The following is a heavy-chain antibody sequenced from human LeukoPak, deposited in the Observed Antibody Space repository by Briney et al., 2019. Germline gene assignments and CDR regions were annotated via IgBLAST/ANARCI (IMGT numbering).Heavy chain of an antibody. CDR1: GGSISSGSYY. CDR2: IYTSGST. D-gene: IGHD6-6*01. V-gene: IGHV4-61*02. J-gene: IGHJ3*02. Sequence: SETLSLTCTVSGGSISSGSYYWSWIRQPAGKGLEWIGRIYTSGSTNYNPSLKSRVTISVDTSKNQFSLKLSSVTAATTAMNYCARDDPRSSSLPHKAFDIWGAGTMGTVS. CDR3: ARDDPRSSSLPHKAFDI.